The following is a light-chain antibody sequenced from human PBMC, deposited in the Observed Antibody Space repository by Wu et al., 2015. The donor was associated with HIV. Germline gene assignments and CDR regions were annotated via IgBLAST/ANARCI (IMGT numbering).Light chain of an antibody. CDR1: QSVGSN. J-gene: IGKJ1*01. Sequence: EVVMTQSPATLSVSPGERVTLSCRASQSVGSNLAWYQQKPGQAPRLLISGASNRAAGVPARFSGSRSGTDFTLSVSSLQSEDFAIYYCQQYDFXPRTFGPGTRVEI. V-gene: IGKV3-15*01. CDR2: GAS. CDR3: QQYDFXPRT.